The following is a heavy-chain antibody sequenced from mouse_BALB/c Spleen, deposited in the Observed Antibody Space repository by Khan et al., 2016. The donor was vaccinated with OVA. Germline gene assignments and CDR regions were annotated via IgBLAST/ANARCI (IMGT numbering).Heavy chain of an antibody. V-gene: IGHV3-8*02. Sequence: EVKLEESGPSLVKPSQTLSLTCSVTGDSITSGYWNWIRKFPGNKLEYMGYIIYTGYTYYNPSLQSRISITRNPSKNQYYLQLNSVTDEDTAKYYCARSTYRYAFVYWGQGTLVTVSA. CDR1: GDSITSGY. D-gene: IGHD2-12*01. J-gene: IGHJ3*01. CDR3: ARSTYRYAFVY. CDR2: IIYTGYT.